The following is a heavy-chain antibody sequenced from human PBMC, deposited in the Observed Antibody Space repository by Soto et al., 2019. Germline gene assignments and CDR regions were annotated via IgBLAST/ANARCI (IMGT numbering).Heavy chain of an antibody. CDR2: VYTVGST. CDR1: GGSLSNYY. J-gene: IGHJ4*02. CDR3: ARSPQTHSYAQFDS. Sequence: SETLSLTCTVSGGSLSNYYWSWIRQPAGKGLEWIGRVYTVGSTNYNPSLKSRVTMSIDASKNQFSLRLTSVTAADTAVYFCARSPQTHSYAQFDSWGQGSLVTVSS. V-gene: IGHV4-4*07. D-gene: IGHD3-16*01.